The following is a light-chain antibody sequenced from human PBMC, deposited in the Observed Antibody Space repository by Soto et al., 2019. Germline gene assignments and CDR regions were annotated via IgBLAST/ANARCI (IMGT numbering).Light chain of an antibody. CDR1: SSDVGSYNL. CDR3: CSYAVSSTFRYF. J-gene: IGLJ1*01. V-gene: IGLV2-23*01. CDR2: EGS. Sequence: QSVLTQPASVSGSPGQSITISCTGTSSDVGSYNLVSWYQQHPGKAPKLMIYEGSKRPSGVSNRFSGSKSGNTASLTISGLQAEDEADYYCCSYAVSSTFRYFFGTGTKVTAL.